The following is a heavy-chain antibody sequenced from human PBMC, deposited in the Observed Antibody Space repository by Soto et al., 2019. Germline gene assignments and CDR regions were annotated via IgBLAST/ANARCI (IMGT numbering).Heavy chain of an antibody. CDR3: AKDKSLTFGGVIPFRNFDY. D-gene: IGHD3-16*02. V-gene: IGHV3-9*01. Sequence: PGGSLRLSCAASGFTFDDYAMHWVRQAPGKCLEWVSGISWNSGSIGYADSVKGRFTISRDNAKNSLYLQMNSPRAEDPALYYCAKDKSLTFGGVIPFRNFDYWGQGTLVTVSS. J-gene: IGHJ4*02. CDR2: ISWNSGSI. CDR1: GFTFDDYA.